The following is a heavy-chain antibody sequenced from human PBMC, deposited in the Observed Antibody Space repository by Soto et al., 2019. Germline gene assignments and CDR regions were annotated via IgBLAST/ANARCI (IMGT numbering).Heavy chain of an antibody. V-gene: IGHV3-30-3*01. CDR2: ISYDGSTE. Sequence: GFLRLFCAASWFIFKGYAIHWVRRAPGKGLDWVAVISYDGSTEYYAESVRGRFTISRDNSKNTLYLQMNSLRAEDTAVYYCAKENVLFAMDLWGQGSTVTAP. D-gene: IGHD3-3*01. CDR3: AKENVLFAMDL. J-gene: IGHJ6*02. CDR1: WFIFKGYA.